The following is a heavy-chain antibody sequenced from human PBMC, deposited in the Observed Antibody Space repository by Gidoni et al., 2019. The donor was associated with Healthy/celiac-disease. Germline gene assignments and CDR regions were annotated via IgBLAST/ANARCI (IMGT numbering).Heavy chain of an antibody. J-gene: IGHJ3*02. D-gene: IGHD4-17*01. CDR2: FDPEDGET. CDR3: ATDRIATTGFAFDI. V-gene: IGHV1-24*01. Sequence: QVQLVQSGAEVTKPGASVKVSCKVSGYTLTEFSMHWVRQAPGKGLEWMGGFDPEDGETIYAQKVQGRVTMTEDTSKDTAYMELSSLRSEDTAVYYCATDRIATTGFAFDIWGQGTMVTVSS. CDR1: GYTLTEFS.